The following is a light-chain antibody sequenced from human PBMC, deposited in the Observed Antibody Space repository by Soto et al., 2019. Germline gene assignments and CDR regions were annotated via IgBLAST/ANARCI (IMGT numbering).Light chain of an antibody. CDR1: NIGSKS. Sequence: SYELTQPPSVSVAPGKTARITCGGNNIGSKSVLWYQQKPGQAPVLVIYYDSDRPSGIPERFSGSNSGNTATLTISRVEAGDEADYYCQVWDSSSDGGVFGGGTKLTVL. V-gene: IGLV3-21*04. CDR3: QVWDSSSDGGV. CDR2: YDS. J-gene: IGLJ2*01.